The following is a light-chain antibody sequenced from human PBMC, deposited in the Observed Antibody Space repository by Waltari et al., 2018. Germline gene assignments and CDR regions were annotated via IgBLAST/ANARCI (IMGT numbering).Light chain of an antibody. CDR1: QSVSSF. CDR3: QQRDNWPWT. V-gene: IGKV3-11*01. Sequence: DIVLTQSPATVSLSPGERATLSCRTRQSVSSFVAWYHQKPGQPPRLLIADASNSASGISDRITASGSGLDFTLTISSLEPEDVGVYYCQQRDNWPWTFGQGTKVEIK. J-gene: IGKJ1*01. CDR2: DAS.